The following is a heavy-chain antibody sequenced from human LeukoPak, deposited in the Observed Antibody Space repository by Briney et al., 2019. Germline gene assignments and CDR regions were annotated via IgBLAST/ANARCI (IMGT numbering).Heavy chain of an antibody. V-gene: IGHV4-59*08. CDR2: IYYSGNT. CDR3: ARRTTYYDIVTTNYIHAFDM. Sequence: NPSETLSLTCTVSGGSISSYYWSWIRQPPGKGLEWIGYIYYSGNTNYNPSLKSRVTISVDMSKNQFSLKLTSVTAADTAVYYCARRTTYYDIVTTNYIHAFDMWGRGTMVTVSS. CDR1: GGSISSYY. J-gene: IGHJ3*02. D-gene: IGHD3-9*01.